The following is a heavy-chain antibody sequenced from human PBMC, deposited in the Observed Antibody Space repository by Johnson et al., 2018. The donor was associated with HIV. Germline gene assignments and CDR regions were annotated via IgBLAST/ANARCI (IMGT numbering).Heavy chain of an antibody. Sequence: QVLLVESGGGVVQPGRSLRLSCAASGFTFSSYGMHWVRQAPGKGLEWVAVISYDGSNKYYADSVKGRFTISRDNSKNTLYLQMNSMRAEDTAVYYCASEIYRPRPSSSWYVDAFDIWGQGTMVTVSS. CDR2: ISYDGSNK. J-gene: IGHJ3*02. CDR3: ASEIYRPRPSSSWYVDAFDI. D-gene: IGHD6-13*01. CDR1: GFTFSSYG. V-gene: IGHV3-30*03.